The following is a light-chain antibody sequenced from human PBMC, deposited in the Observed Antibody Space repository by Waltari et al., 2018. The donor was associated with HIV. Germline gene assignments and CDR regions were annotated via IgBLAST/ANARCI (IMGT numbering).Light chain of an antibody. CDR1: SSNIGTNG. CDR2: DRD. Sequence: QSVLTQPPSVSAAPGQRVTISCPGTSSNIGTNGVSWYQQVPGTAPKRLIDDRDNRFPGISDRFSGCQSGTSATLGISGLHTGDEADYYCGTWDDKLRAGVFGGGTKLTVL. J-gene: IGLJ2*01. V-gene: IGLV1-51*01. CDR3: GTWDDKLRAGV.